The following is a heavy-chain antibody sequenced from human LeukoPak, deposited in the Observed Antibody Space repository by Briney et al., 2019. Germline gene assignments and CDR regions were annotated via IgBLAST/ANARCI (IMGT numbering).Heavy chain of an antibody. D-gene: IGHD3-9*01. CDR3: ARQVRYFDWLTGAFDI. J-gene: IGHJ3*02. Sequence: PSETLSLTCTVSGGSISSSSYYWGWIRQPPGKGLEWIRSIYYSGSTYYNPSLKSRVTISVDTSKNQFSLKLSSVTAADTAVYYCARQVRYFDWLTGAFDIWGQGTMVTVSS. V-gene: IGHV4-39*01. CDR1: GGSISSSSYY. CDR2: IYYSGST.